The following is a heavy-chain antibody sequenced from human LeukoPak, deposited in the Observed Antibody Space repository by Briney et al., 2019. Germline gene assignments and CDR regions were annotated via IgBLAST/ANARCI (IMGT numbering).Heavy chain of an antibody. V-gene: IGHV1-46*01. Sequence: ASVKVSCKASGYTFTSYYMHWVRQAPGQRLEWMGIINPSGGSTSYAQKFQGRVTMTRDTSTSTIYMELSSLRSEDTAVYYCARNHDYSDLRGAFDIWGQGTMVTVSS. CDR2: INPSGGST. J-gene: IGHJ3*02. CDR3: ARNHDYSDLRGAFDI. D-gene: IGHD4-17*01. CDR1: GYTFTSYY.